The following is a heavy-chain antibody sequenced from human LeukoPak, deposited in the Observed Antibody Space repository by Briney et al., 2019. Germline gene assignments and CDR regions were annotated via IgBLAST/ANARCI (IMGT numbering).Heavy chain of an antibody. V-gene: IGHV4-30-4*08. CDR1: GGSITSGDYY. CDR2: IYYSGST. J-gene: IGHJ3*02. CDR3: AREGNGVCPLCAFDI. Sequence: SETLSLTCTVSGGSITSGDYYWSWIRQPPGKGLEWIGYIYYSGSTYYNPSLKSRVTISVDTSKNQFSLKLSSVTAADTAVYYCAREGNGVCPLCAFDIWGQGTMVTVSS. D-gene: IGHD2-8*01.